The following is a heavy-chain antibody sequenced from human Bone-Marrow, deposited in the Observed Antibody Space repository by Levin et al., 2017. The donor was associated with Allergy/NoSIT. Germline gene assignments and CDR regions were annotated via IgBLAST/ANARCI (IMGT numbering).Heavy chain of an antibody. D-gene: IGHD2-21*01. CDR2: ISGSGGST. CDR1: GFTFSSYA. V-gene: IGHV3-23*01. Sequence: GGSLRLSCAASGFTFSSYAMSWVRQAPGKGLEWVSAISGSGGSTYYADSVKGRFTISRDNSKNTLYLQMNSLRAEDTAVYYCARDGRIVVGAFDSWGQGTMVTVSS. J-gene: IGHJ3*02. CDR3: ARDGRIVVGAFDS.